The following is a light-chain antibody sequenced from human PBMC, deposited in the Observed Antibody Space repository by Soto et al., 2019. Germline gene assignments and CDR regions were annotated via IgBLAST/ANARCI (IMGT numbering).Light chain of an antibody. Sequence: QSVLTQPASVSGSPGQSITISCSGTSRDIGGYNFVSWYQQHPGRAPRLLIYEVANRPSGVSDRFSGSKSGNTASLTISGLQTEDEASYYCTSFTTSRSLVVFGGGTKVTVL. CDR3: TSFTTSRSLVV. J-gene: IGLJ2*01. CDR2: EVA. CDR1: SRDIGGYNF. V-gene: IGLV2-14*03.